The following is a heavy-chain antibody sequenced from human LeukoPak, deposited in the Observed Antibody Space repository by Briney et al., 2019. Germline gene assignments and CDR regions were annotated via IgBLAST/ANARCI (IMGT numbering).Heavy chain of an antibody. Sequence: GGSLRLSCAASRFTFSSYAMHWVRQAPGKGLEWVAVISYDGSNEYYADSVKGRFTISRDNSKNTLYLQMNSLRAEDTAVYYCARSPPGAYYYYYGMDVWGQGTTVTVSS. J-gene: IGHJ6*02. D-gene: IGHD2-8*02. CDR1: RFTFSSYA. CDR2: ISYDGSNE. CDR3: ARSPPGAYYYYYGMDV. V-gene: IGHV3-30-3*01.